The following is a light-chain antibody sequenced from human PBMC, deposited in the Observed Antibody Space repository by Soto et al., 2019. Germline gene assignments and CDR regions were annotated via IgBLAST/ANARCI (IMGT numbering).Light chain of an antibody. Sequence: EIVLTQSPGTPSLSPGKRATLSCRASQSVSSSYLAWYQQKPGQAPRLLIYGASSRATGIPDRFSGSGSGTDFTLTISRLEPEDFAVYYCQQYGSSPWTFGQGTKLEIK. J-gene: IGKJ1*01. CDR1: QSVSSSY. CDR3: QQYGSSPWT. CDR2: GAS. V-gene: IGKV3-20*01.